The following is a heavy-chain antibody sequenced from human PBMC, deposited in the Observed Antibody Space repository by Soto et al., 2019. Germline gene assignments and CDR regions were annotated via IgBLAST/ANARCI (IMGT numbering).Heavy chain of an antibody. CDR3: AKDPAYSARRYSRGWYAY. CDR2: ISGGGDST. CDR1: GFTFSSYA. D-gene: IGHD6-19*01. V-gene: IGHV3-23*01. Sequence: GSLRLSCAASGFTFSSYAMSWVRQAPGKGLEWFSAISGGGDSTYYADSVKGRFTISRDNSKNTLYLQMNSLRAEDTAVYYCAKDPAYSARRYSRGWYAYWGQGTLVTVSS. J-gene: IGHJ1*01.